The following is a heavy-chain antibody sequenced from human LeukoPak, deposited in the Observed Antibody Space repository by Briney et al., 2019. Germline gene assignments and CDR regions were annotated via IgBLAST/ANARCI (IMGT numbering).Heavy chain of an antibody. J-gene: IGHJ4*02. CDR2: NLYSVKS. CDR3: ARLRDARWLLEY. D-gene: IGHD4-23*01. V-gene: IGHV4-39*01. Sequence: PSETLSLTCSVSGDSVSSTAYYWGWIRQPPGKGLEWIASNLYSVKSYYNPPFNSRVSISVDTSSNRLSLRLTSVNAADTAVYYCARLRDARWLLEYWGQGTLVTVSS. CDR1: GDSVSSTAYY.